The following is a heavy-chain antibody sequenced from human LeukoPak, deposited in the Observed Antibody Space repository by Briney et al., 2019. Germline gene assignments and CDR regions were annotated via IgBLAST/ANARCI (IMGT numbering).Heavy chain of an antibody. CDR3: AKEGGFWSGYRPNFDY. J-gene: IGHJ4*02. V-gene: IGHV3-23*01. CDR1: GFTFSSYA. Sequence: GGSLRLSCAASGFTFSSYAMRWVRQAPGKGLEWVSAISGSGGSTYYADSVKGRFTISRDNSKNTLYLQMNSLRAEDTAVYYCAKEGGFWSGYRPNFDYWGQGTLVTVSS. D-gene: IGHD3-3*01. CDR2: ISGSGGST.